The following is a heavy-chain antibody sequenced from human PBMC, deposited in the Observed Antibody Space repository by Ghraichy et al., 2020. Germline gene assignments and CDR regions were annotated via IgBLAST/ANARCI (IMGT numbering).Heavy chain of an antibody. D-gene: IGHD4-23*01. CDR3: ARGSTVVRFFYYDGMDV. CDR1: GFSFSSYT. J-gene: IGHJ6*02. V-gene: IGHV3-48*02. CDR2: ITSSSRTK. Sequence: GGSLRLSCVVSGFSFSSYTLNWVRQSPGKGLEWVSYITSSSRTKSYADSVKGRFTISRDNAQNSLYLQMNSLRDGDTAVYFCARGSTVVRFFYYDGMDVWGQGTTVTVSS.